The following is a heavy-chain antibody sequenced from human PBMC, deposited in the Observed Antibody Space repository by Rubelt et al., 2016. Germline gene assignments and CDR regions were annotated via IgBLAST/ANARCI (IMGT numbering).Heavy chain of an antibody. V-gene: IGHV3-23*04. J-gene: IGHJ4*02. CDR2: LTGSGNST. CDR3: AKDGNYFWCGYYKGAY. D-gene: IGHD3-3*01. CDR1: GFTFSHYY. Sequence: VHLVESGGGLVKPGGSLRLSCAASGFTFSHYYVSWIRQAPGMGLEWVSALTGSGNSTYYADSVKGRFTISRDNSKNTLYLQMKSPRAEDTAVYYCAKDGNYFWCGYYKGAYWGQGTLVTVSS.